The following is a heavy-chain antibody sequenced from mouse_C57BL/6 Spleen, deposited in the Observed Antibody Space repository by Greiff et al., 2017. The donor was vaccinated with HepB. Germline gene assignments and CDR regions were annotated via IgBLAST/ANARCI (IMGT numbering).Heavy chain of an antibody. Sequence: EVKLVESGGGLVKPGGSLKLSCAASGFTFSSYAMSWVRQTPEKRLEWVATISDGGSYTYYPDNVKGRFTISRDNAKNNLYLQMSHLKSEDTAMYYCAREGTMVTHFDYWGQGTTLTVSS. V-gene: IGHV5-4*01. CDR3: AREGTMVTHFDY. CDR1: GFTFSSYA. CDR2: ISDGGSYT. J-gene: IGHJ2*01. D-gene: IGHD2-2*01.